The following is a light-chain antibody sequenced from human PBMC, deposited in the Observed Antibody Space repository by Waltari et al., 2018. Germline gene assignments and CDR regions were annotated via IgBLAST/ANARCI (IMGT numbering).Light chain of an antibody. V-gene: IGKV3-15*01. Sequence: EIVMTQFPATLSVSPGESATLSCRASQSVSSNLVWYQQKPGQAPSLLIYGASTRATGVPARFSGSGSGTEFTLTISSLQSEDFAVYYCQQHNNWPRTFGQGTKVEIK. CDR2: GAS. CDR3: QQHNNWPRT. CDR1: QSVSSN. J-gene: IGKJ1*01.